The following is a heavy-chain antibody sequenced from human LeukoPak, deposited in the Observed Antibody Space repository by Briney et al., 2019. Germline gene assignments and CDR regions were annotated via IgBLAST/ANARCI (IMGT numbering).Heavy chain of an antibody. CDR2: ISPYNGNT. J-gene: IGHJ5*02. V-gene: IGHV1-18*01. D-gene: IGHD2-2*01. CDR1: GGTFSSYA. CDR3: ARDRPHIVVVPAATPLDP. Sequence: ASVKVSCKASGGTFSSYAFSWVRQAPGQGLEWMGWISPYNGNTNYAQKLQGRVTMTTDTSTSTAYMELRSLRSDDTAVYYCARDRPHIVVVPAATPLDPWGQGTLVTVSS.